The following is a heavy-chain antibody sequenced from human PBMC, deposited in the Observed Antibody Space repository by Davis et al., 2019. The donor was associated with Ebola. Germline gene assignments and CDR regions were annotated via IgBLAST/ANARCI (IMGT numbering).Heavy chain of an antibody. V-gene: IGHV3-48*01. J-gene: IGHJ4*02. CDR3: AKRRTSVDC. CDR2: ISSSSSTI. CDR1: GFTFSSYS. Sequence: GESLKISCAASGFTFSSYSMNWVRQAPGKGLEWVSYISSSSSTIYYADSVKGRFTISRDNSKNTLYLQMNSQRADDTAVYYCAKRRTSVDCWGQGTLVTVSS.